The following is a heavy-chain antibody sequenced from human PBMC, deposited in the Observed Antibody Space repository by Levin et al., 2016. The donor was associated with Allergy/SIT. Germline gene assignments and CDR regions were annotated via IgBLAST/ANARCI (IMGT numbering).Heavy chain of an antibody. V-gene: IGHV2-70*01. CDR3: ARIPQYYYGSGSYPYYYYYGMDV. J-gene: IGHJ6*02. D-gene: IGHD3-10*01. Sequence: PGKALEWLALIDWDDDKYYSTSLKTRLTISKDTSKNQVVLTMTNMDPVDTATYYCARIPQYYYGSGSYPYYYYYGMDVWGQGTTVTVSS. CDR2: IDWDDDK.